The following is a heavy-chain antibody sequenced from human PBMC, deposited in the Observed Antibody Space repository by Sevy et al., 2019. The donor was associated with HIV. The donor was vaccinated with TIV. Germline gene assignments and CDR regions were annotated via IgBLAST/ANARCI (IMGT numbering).Heavy chain of an antibody. D-gene: IGHD4-4*01. V-gene: IGHV3-33*06. CDR1: GFTFSTYS. J-gene: IGHJ6*02. CDR3: AKDGADSNYYNGLDV. CDR2: IWFDGSNK. Sequence: GGSLRLSCAASGFTFSTYSMHWVCQAPGKGLEWVALIWFDGSNKYYADSVKGRFTISRDNSKNTLYLQMNSLRAEDTAVYYCAKDGADSNYYNGLDVWGQGTTVTVSS.